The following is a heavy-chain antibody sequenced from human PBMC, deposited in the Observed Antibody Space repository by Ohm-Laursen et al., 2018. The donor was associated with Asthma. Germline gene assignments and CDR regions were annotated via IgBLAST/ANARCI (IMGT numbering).Heavy chain of an antibody. CDR2: GGSYYDGGLK. D-gene: IGHD3-3*01. CDR1: GFTFSTYA. CDR3: ARDVMEWYLPAFDF. V-gene: IGHV3-30*19. J-gene: IGHJ4*02. Sequence: SLRLSCTASGFTFSTYAMNWVRQAPGKGLEWVAVGGSYYDGGLKYYADSVNGRFTVSRDDSKNTLYLQMNSLRPDDTAVYYCARDVMEWYLPAFDFWGQGTLVTVSS.